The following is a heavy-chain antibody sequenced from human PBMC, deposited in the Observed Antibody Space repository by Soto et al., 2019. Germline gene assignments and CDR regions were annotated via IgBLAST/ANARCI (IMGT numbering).Heavy chain of an antibody. CDR3: ARRLYYDSSGFEGGGMDV. CDR1: GGSISSSSYY. CDR2: IFYSGST. Sequence: SETLSLTCTVSGGSISSSSYYWGWIRQPPGKGLVWIGSIFYSGSTYYNPSLKSRVTISVDTSKNQFSLKLSSVTAADTAVYYCARRLYYDSSGFEGGGMDVWGQGTTVTVSS. V-gene: IGHV4-39*01. J-gene: IGHJ6*02. D-gene: IGHD3-22*01.